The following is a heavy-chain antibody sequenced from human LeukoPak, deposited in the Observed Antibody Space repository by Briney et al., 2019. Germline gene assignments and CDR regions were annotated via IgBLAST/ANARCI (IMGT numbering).Heavy chain of an antibody. CDR1: GGSISSNNW. Sequence: PSGTLSLTCAISGGSISSNNWWTWVRQSPGKGLEWIGEIHHGGSTNYNPSLKSRVTISVDKSKNQFSLKLTSVTAADTAVYYCARKLDGGLFEDQWLVRGGFDYWGQGTLVTVSS. V-gene: IGHV4-4*02. D-gene: IGHD6-19*01. CDR3: ARKLDGGLFEDQWLVRGGFDY. J-gene: IGHJ4*02. CDR2: IHHGGST.